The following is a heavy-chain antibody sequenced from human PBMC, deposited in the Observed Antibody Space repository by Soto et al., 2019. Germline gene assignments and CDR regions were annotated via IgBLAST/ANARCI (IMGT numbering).Heavy chain of an antibody. J-gene: IGHJ6*02. CDR2: ISYDGSNK. V-gene: IGHV3-30-3*01. CDR3: ARGFNYYYGMDV. Sequence: LRLSCAASGFTFSSYAMHWVRQAPGKGLEWVAVISYDGSNKYYADSVKGRFTISRDNSKNTLYLQMNSLRAEDTAVYYCARGFNYYYGMDVWGQGTTVTVSS. CDR1: GFTFSSYA.